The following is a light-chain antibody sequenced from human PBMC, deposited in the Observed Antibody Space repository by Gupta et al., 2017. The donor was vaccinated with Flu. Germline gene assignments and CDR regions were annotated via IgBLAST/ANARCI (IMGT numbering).Light chain of an antibody. Sequence: VTPGEAASISCRSNQSLVNTNGHNYLNWYLQKPGQSPQLIIYLASTRTPGVPARFDASGSGTDFTLKINTVEAEDVGVYYCMQALETPFTFGPGTKVEIK. CDR1: QSLVNTNGHNY. J-gene: IGKJ3*01. CDR2: LAS. CDR3: MQALETPFT. V-gene: IGKV2-28*01.